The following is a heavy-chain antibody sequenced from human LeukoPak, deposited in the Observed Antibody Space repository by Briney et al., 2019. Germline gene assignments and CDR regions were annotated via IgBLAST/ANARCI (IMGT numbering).Heavy chain of an antibody. CDR2: VSATGYTT. D-gene: IGHD3-9*01. CDR1: GFTFSSYG. Sequence: PGGSLRLSCVASGFTFSSYGMSWVRQAPGKGLEWVSYVSATGYTTSYADSVKGRFTISRDNAKNTVFLQMNSLRAEDTAVYYCARSRRNPYDILTGYYHSEVDAFDIWGQGTMVTVSS. V-gene: IGHV3-23*01. CDR3: ARSRRNPYDILTGYYHSEVDAFDI. J-gene: IGHJ3*02.